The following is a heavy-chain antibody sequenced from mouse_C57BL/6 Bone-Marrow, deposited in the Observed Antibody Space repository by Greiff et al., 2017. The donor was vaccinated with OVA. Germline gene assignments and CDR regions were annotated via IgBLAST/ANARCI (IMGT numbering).Heavy chain of an antibody. J-gene: IGHJ2*01. V-gene: IGHV1-55*01. Sequence: QVQLQQPGAELVKPGASVKMSCKASGYTFTSYWITWVKQRPGKGLEWIGDIYPGSGSTNYNAKLKSKATLTVDTSSSTAYMQLSSLTSEDSAVYYCARGELLLCFDYWGQGTTLTVSS. CDR2: IYPGSGST. CDR1: GYTFTSYW. CDR3: ARGELLLCFDY. D-gene: IGHD1-1*01.